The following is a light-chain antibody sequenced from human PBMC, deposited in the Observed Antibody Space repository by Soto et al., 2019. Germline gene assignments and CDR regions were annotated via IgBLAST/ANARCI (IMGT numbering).Light chain of an antibody. V-gene: IGLV2-23*01. CDR1: SSDVGRYNL. Sequence: QSVLTQPASVSGSPGQTITISCTGTSSDVGRYNLVSWYQQHPGKAPKLMIYEGSKRPSGVSNRFSGSKSGNTASLTISRLQAEDEADYYCYSYAVSSLVFGGGTKLTVL. CDR2: EGS. J-gene: IGLJ2*01. CDR3: YSYAVSSLV.